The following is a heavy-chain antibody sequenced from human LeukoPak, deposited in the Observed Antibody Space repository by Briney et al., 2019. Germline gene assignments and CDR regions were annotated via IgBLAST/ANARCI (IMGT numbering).Heavy chain of an antibody. CDR2: IYYSGST. V-gene: IGHV4-59*01. CDR1: GGSISPYY. J-gene: IGHJ4*02. D-gene: IGHD3-22*01. CDR3: ARSTWLLDK. Sequence: SETLSLTCTVSGGSISPYYWSWIRQPPGKGLEWIGYIYYSGSTNYNPSLKSRVTISLDTSKDQFSLKLTSVTAADTAVYYCARSTWLLDKWGQGTLVTVSS.